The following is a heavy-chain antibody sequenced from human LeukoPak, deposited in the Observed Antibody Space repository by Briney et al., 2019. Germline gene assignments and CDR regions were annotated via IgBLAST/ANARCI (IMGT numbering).Heavy chain of an antibody. Sequence: GASVKVSCKASGYTFTSYGISWVRQAPGQGLEWMGWISAYNGNTNYAQKLQGRVTMTTDTSTSTAYMELRSLRSDDTAVYYCARDLRVVVAATPKNYYYYGMDVWGQGTTVTVSS. CDR2: ISAYNGNT. D-gene: IGHD2-15*01. V-gene: IGHV1-18*01. CDR1: GYTFTSYG. J-gene: IGHJ6*02. CDR3: ARDLRVVVAATPKNYYYYGMDV.